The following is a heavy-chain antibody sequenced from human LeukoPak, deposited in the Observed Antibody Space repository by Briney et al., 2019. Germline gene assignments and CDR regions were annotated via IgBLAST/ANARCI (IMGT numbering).Heavy chain of an antibody. J-gene: IGHJ4*02. Sequence: PGGSLRLSCAASGFTFSNYGMSWVRQAPGKGLEWVSAFSGSGGDTYYADSVKGRFTISRDNSKNTLYLQMNSLRAEDTAVYYCAKSGYNRFDYWGQGTLVTVSS. D-gene: IGHD5-24*01. CDR2: FSGSGGDT. CDR1: GFTFSNYG. CDR3: AKSGYNRFDY. V-gene: IGHV3-23*01.